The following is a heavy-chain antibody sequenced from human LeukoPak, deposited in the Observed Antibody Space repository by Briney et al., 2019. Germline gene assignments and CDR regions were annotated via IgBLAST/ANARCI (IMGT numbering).Heavy chain of an antibody. D-gene: IGHD3-22*01. CDR3: ARYGYDSSV. V-gene: IGHV3-48*03. J-gene: IGHJ4*02. CDR1: GFTFSSYE. Sequence: PGGSQRLSCAASGFTFSSYEMNWVRQAPGKGLEWVSYISSSGSTIYYADSVKGRFTISRDNAKNSLYLQMNSLRAEDTAVYYCARYGYDSSVWGQGTLVTVSS. CDR2: ISSSGSTI.